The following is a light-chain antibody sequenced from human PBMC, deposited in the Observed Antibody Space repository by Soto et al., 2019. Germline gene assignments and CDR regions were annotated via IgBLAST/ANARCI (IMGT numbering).Light chain of an antibody. V-gene: IGLV2-14*01. CDR3: TSYTSDTTVI. CDR2: EVS. Sequence: QSALTQPASVSGSPGQSITISCSGTSSDVGGYKYVSWYQQHPGKAPKLMIYEVSNRPSGVSNRFFGSKSGNTASLTISGLQAEDEADYYCTSYTSDTTVIFGGGTKLTVL. CDR1: SSDVGGYKY. J-gene: IGLJ2*01.